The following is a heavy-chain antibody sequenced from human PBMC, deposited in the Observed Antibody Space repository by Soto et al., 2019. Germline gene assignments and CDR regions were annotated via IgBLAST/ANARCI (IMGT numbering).Heavy chain of an antibody. Sequence: QVQLQESGPGLVKPSETLSLTCTVSGGFVNSDTHSWSWIRQTPGKRLEWIGFIYSGGSTKNPSLRSRVTMSVDTSKNQFSLKLRSVIVADTAVYHCARFVRSCSATTCSTRADVWGQGITVTGSS. D-gene: IGHD2-2*01. CDR2: IYSGGST. CDR3: ARFVRSCSATTCSTRADV. J-gene: IGHJ6*02. CDR1: GGFVNSDTHS. V-gene: IGHV4-61*01.